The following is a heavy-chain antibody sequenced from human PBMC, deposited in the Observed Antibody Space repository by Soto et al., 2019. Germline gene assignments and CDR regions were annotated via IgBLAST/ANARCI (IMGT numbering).Heavy chain of an antibody. Sequence: QVHLVQSGAEVKKPGASVKVSCKGSGYDFTTYGITWVRQAPGQGLEWMAWISAHNGNTDSAQKLQGRVTVTRDTSTSTAYMELRSLRSDDTAVYYCARGRYGDYWGQGALVTVSS. CDR1: GYDFTTYG. V-gene: IGHV1-18*01. D-gene: IGHD1-1*01. CDR2: ISAHNGNT. J-gene: IGHJ4*02. CDR3: ARGRYGDY.